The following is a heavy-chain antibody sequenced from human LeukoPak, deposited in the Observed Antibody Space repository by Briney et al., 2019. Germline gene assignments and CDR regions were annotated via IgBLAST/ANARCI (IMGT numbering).Heavy chain of an antibody. D-gene: IGHD1-26*01. V-gene: IGHV4-39*01. J-gene: IGHJ4*02. CDR3: ARLLSGY. CDR1: GGSISSSSYY. Sequence: PTETLSLTCTVSGGSISSSSYYWGWIRQPPGKGLEWIGSIYYSGSTYYNPSLKSRVTISVDMSSHQFSLRLSSVTAADTAVYYCARLLSGYWGQGTLVTVSP. CDR2: IYYSGST.